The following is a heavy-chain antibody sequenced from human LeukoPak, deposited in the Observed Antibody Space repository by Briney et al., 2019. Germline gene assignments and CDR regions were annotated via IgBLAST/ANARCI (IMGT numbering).Heavy chain of an antibody. J-gene: IGHJ5*02. CDR1: GYTFTAYY. CDR3: ARVKYNNNWSWFDP. CDR2: INPNSGGT. D-gene: IGHD1-1*01. V-gene: IGHV1-2*02. Sequence: GASVKVSFKASGYTFTAYYMHWVRQAPGQGLEWMGWINPNSGGTNYAQNFQDRVTITRDTSISTAYMELSRLRSDDTAVYFCARVKYNNNWSWFDPWGQGTQVTVSS.